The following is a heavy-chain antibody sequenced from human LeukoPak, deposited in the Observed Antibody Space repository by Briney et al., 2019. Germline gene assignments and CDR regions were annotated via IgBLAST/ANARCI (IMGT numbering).Heavy chain of an antibody. D-gene: IGHD6-13*01. CDR2: INPSGGST. Sequence: ASVKVSCKASGYSFSTHWMHWVRQAPGQGLEWMGIINPSGGSTGYAQKFQGRVTMTRDMSTSTVYMELSSLRSEDTAVYYCARSGYYSSSWYSHWGQGTLVTVSS. V-gene: IGHV1-46*01. J-gene: IGHJ4*02. CDR3: ARSGYYSSSWYSH. CDR1: GYSFSTHW.